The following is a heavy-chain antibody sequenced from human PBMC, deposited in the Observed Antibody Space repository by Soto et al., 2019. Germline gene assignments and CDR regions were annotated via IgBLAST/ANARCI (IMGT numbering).Heavy chain of an antibody. CDR3: AKPSAYGDFAGSFDS. J-gene: IGHJ4*02. V-gene: IGHV3-23*01. D-gene: IGHD4-17*01. Sequence: EVHLLESGGGLVQRGGSLQLSCVASGFTFNNYAMNWVRQAPGKGLEWVSNIGGRGGNTFYADSMRGRFTISRDNSKNTVYLQMNNLRVDDSATYYCAKPSAYGDFAGSFDSWGQGTLVTVSP. CDR1: GFTFNNYA. CDR2: IGGRGGNT.